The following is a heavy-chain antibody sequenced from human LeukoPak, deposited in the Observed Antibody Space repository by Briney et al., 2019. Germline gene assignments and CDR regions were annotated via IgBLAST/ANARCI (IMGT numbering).Heavy chain of an antibody. CDR1: GFIFSSYA. V-gene: IGHV3-30-3*01. CDR3: ARDRVTYYYGSGSYPDY. Sequence: GMSLRLSCAASGFIFSSYAMHWVRQAPGKGLEWVAVISYDGSNKYYADSVKGRFTISRDNSKNTLYLQMNSLRAEDTAVYYCARDRVTYYYGSGSYPDYWGQGTLVTVSS. CDR2: ISYDGSNK. D-gene: IGHD3-10*01. J-gene: IGHJ4*02.